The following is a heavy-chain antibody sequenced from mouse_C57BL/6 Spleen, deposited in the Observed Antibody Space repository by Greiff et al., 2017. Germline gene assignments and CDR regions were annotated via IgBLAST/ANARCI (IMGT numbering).Heavy chain of an antibody. CDR2: IYPGDGDT. J-gene: IGHJ2*01. CDR3: AREMGPRENFDY. Sequence: QVQLQQSGAELVKPGASVKISCKASGYAFSSYWMNWVKQRPGKGLEWIGQIYPGDGDTNYNGKFKGKATLTADNSSSTAYMQLSSLTSEDSAVYFCAREMGPRENFDYWGQGTTLTVSS. CDR1: GYAFSSYW. V-gene: IGHV1-80*01. D-gene: IGHD4-1*01.